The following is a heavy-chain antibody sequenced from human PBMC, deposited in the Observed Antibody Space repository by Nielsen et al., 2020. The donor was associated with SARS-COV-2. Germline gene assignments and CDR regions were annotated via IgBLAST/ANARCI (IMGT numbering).Heavy chain of an antibody. CDR1: GFTFSSYG. J-gene: IGHJ3*02. CDR3: AKDPRAIFVVVVAATPFYAFDI. Sequence: GESLKISCAASGFTFSSYGMHWVRQAPGKGLEWVAVISYDGSNKYYADSVRGRFTISRDNSKNTLYLQMSSLRAEDTAVYYCAKDPRAIFVVVVAATPFYAFDIWGQGTMVTVSS. D-gene: IGHD2-15*01. CDR2: ISYDGSNK. V-gene: IGHV3-30*18.